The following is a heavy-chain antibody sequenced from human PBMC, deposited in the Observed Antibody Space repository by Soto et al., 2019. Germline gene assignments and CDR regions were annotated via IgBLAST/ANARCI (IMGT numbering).Heavy chain of an antibody. Sequence: GGSLRLSCAASGFTFSSYAMAWVRQAPGTGLEWVSVIDGSGGGTSLADSVKGRFTISRDNSKKKMYLQMNSLRAEDTAVYYCARDQYYHSSGYYRYYYSYGMDVWGHGTTVTVSS. CDR3: ARDQYYHSSGYYRYYYSYGMDV. CDR2: IDGSGGGT. V-gene: IGHV3-23*01. D-gene: IGHD3-22*01. CDR1: GFTFSSYA. J-gene: IGHJ6*02.